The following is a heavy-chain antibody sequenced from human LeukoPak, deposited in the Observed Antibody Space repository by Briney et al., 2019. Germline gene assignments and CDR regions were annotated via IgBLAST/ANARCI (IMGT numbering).Heavy chain of an antibody. CDR2: IYYNGNT. CDR3: ARHRMQQRNFDY. CDR1: GDSVSSGGYY. J-gene: IGHJ4*02. D-gene: IGHD6-13*01. V-gene: IGHV4-61*03. Sequence: SETLSLTCTVSGDSVSSGGYYWSWIRQPPGKGLEWIGYIYYNGNTNYNPSLKTRVTISVDTSKNHLSLKLSSVTAADTAVYYCARHRMQQRNFDYWGQGTLVTVSS.